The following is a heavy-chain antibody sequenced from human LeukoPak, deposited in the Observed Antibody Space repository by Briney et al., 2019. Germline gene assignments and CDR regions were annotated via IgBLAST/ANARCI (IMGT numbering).Heavy chain of an antibody. J-gene: IGHJ4*02. Sequence: ASVKVSCKASGYTFTGYYMHWVRQAPGQGLEWMGRINPNSGGTNYAQKFQGRVTMTRDTSISTAYMERSRLRSDDTAVYYCARVPSFKLGYCSGGSCYPFDYWGQGTLVTVSS. CDR2: INPNSGGT. CDR1: GYTFTGYY. D-gene: IGHD2-15*01. V-gene: IGHV1-2*06. CDR3: ARVPSFKLGYCSGGSCYPFDY.